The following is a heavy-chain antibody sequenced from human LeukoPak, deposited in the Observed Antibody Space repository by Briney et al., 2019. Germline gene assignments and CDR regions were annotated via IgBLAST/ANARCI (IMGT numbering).Heavy chain of an antibody. D-gene: IGHD2-21*02. CDR2: IHEDGSDK. CDR1: GFTLSSHW. J-gene: IGHJ4*02. CDR3: ARTYCGGDCYYSYFDY. V-gene: IGHV3-7*05. Sequence: GGSLRLSCAGSGFTLSSHWMNWVRQAPGKGLEWVANIHEDGSDKYYADSVKGRFTVSRDNAKNSVYLQMNSLRAEDTATYYCARTYCGGDCYYSYFDYWGQGTLVTVSS.